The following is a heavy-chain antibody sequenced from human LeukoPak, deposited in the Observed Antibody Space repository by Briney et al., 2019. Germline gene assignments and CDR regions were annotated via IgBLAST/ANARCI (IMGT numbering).Heavy chain of an antibody. CDR3: ARDTYYDFWSGYYTVGAPPHIDY. CDR2: ISAYNGNT. V-gene: IGHV1-18*01. CDR1: GYTFTSYG. D-gene: IGHD3-3*01. Sequence: ASVKVSCKASGYTFTSYGISWVRQAPGQGLEWMGWISAYNGNTNYAQMLQGRVTMTTDTSTSTAYMELRSLRSDDTAVYYCARDTYYDFWSGYYTVGAPPHIDYWGQGTLVTVSS. J-gene: IGHJ4*02.